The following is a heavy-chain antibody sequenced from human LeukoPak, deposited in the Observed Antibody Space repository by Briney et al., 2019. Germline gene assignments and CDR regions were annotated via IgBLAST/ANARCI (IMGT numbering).Heavy chain of an antibody. V-gene: IGHV1-46*01. D-gene: IGHD5-18*01. CDR3: ARDFLSVDTAMVGDY. CDR1: GYTFTSYY. Sequence: ASVKVSCKASGYTFTSYYMHWVRQAPGQGLEWMGIINPSGGSTSYAQKFQGRVTMTRDMSTSTVYMELSSLRSEDTAVYYCARDFLSVDTAMVGDYWGQGTLVTVSS. J-gene: IGHJ4*02. CDR2: INPSGGST.